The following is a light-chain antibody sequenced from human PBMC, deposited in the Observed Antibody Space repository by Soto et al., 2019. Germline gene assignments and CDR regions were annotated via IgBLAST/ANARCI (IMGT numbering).Light chain of an antibody. CDR1: QTVTGA. V-gene: IGKV3-15*01. CDR3: QQYNDWPPYT. CDR2: GAS. J-gene: IGKJ2*01. Sequence: EILMTQSPATLSVSPGERATLSCRASQTVTGALAWYQQKPGQAPRLLIYGASTRASGIPDRFSGSGSGTEFTLTISSLQSEYFAVYYCQQYNDWPPYTFGQGTNVEIK.